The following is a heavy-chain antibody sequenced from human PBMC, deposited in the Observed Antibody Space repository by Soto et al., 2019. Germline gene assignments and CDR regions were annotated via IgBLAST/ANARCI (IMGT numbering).Heavy chain of an antibody. D-gene: IGHD3-22*01. CDR1: GVSISSSSYY. V-gene: IGHV4-39*01. CDR2: IYYSGRT. J-gene: IGHJ4*02. Sequence: QLQLQESGPGLMKPSETLSLTCTVSGVSISSSSYYWAWIRQPPGKGLEWIGSIYYSGRTYYNPSLKSRVTISVDTSKNQFSLKLSSVTAADTAVYYCATIGYSTWGQGTLVTVSS. CDR3: ATIGYST.